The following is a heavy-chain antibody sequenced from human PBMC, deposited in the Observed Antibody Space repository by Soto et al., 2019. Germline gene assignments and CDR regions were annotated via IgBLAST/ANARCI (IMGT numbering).Heavy chain of an antibody. CDR1: GFTFSSYG. V-gene: IGHV3-30*18. CDR3: AKDKGFGDIDY. J-gene: IGHJ4*02. Sequence: GGSLRLSCAASGFTFSSYGMHWVRQAPGKGLEWVAVISYDGSNKYYADSVKGRFTISRDNSKNTLYLQMNSLRAEDTAVYYCAKDKGFGDIDYWGQGTLVTVSS. CDR2: ISYDGSNK. D-gene: IGHD3-10*01.